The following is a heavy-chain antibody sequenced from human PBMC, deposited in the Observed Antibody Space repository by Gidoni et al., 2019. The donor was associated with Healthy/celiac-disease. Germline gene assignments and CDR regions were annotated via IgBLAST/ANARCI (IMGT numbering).Heavy chain of an antibody. D-gene: IGHD2-15*01. Sequence: EVQLVESGGGLVKPGGSLRLSCAASGFTFSSYSMNWVRQAPGKGLEWVSSISSSSSYIYYADSVKGRFTISRDNAKNSLYLQMNSLRAEDTAVYYCASEIDCSGGSCYDDAFDIWGQGTMVTVSS. V-gene: IGHV3-21*01. CDR2: ISSSSSYI. J-gene: IGHJ3*02. CDR3: ASEIDCSGGSCYDDAFDI. CDR1: GFTFSSYS.